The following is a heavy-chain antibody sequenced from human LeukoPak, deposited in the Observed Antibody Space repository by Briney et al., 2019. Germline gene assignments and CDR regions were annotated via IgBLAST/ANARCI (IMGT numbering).Heavy chain of an antibody. CDR3: ARDVRGHLHY. CDR1: GGSISSGDYY. V-gene: IGHV4-30-4*08. D-gene: IGHD2-15*01. Sequence: SETLSLTCTVSGGSISSGDYYWSWIRQPPGKGLEWIGCIYYSGSTYYNPSLKSRVTISVDTSKNQFSLKLSSVTAADTAVYYCARDVRGHLHYWGQGTLVTVSS. CDR2: IYYSGST. J-gene: IGHJ4*02.